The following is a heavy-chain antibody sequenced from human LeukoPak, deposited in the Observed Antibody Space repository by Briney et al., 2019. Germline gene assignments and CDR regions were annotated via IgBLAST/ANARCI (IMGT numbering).Heavy chain of an antibody. CDR1: GGSFSGYY. CDR2: IYYSGST. V-gene: IGHV4-34*01. D-gene: IGHD2-2*01. Sequence: SETLSLTCAVYGGSFSGYYWSWLRQPPGKGVEWIGSIYYSGSTYYNPSLKSRVTISVDTSKNQFPLKLSSVTAADTAVYYCARVGYCSSTSCYLRGLFDYWGQGTLVTVSS. J-gene: IGHJ4*02. CDR3: ARVGYCSSTSCYLRGLFDY.